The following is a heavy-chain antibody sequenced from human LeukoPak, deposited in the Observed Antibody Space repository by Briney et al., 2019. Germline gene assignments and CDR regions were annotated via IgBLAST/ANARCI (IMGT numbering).Heavy chain of an antibody. D-gene: IGHD3-22*01. Sequence: PGGSLRLSCAASGFTFDDYAMHWVRQAPGKGLEWVSGISWNSGSIGYADSVKGRFTISRDNAKNSLYLQMNSLRAEDTALYYCAKDTYYYDSSGCFDYWGQGTLVTVSS. CDR2: ISWNSGSI. V-gene: IGHV3-9*01. CDR3: AKDTYYYDSSGCFDY. J-gene: IGHJ4*02. CDR1: GFTFDDYA.